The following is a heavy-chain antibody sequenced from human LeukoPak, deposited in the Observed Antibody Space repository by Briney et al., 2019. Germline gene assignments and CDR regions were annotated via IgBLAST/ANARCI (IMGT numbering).Heavy chain of an antibody. Sequence: GGSLRLSCAVSGITLSNYGMSWVRQAPGKGLEWVAGISDSAGRTNYADSVKGRFAISRDNPSNTLYLQKNSLRAEDTAVYFCAKRGVVIRVILVGFHKEAYYFDSWGQGALVTVSS. CDR3: AKRGVVIRVILVGFHKEAYYFDS. CDR1: GITLSNYG. CDR2: ISDSAGRT. J-gene: IGHJ4*02. V-gene: IGHV3-23*01. D-gene: IGHD3-22*01.